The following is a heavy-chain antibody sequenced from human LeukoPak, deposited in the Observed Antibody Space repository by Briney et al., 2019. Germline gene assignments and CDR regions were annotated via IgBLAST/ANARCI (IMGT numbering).Heavy chain of an antibody. Sequence: PGGSLRLSCAASGFTFSSYSMNWVRQAPGKGLEWVSYISSSSSTIYYADSVKGRFTISRDNAKNSLYLQMNSLRAEDTAVYYCARDLAPPLIAVAGTWGIDYWGQGTLVTVSS. CDR1: GFTFSSYS. V-gene: IGHV3-48*01. J-gene: IGHJ4*02. D-gene: IGHD6-19*01. CDR2: ISSSSSTI. CDR3: ARDLAPPLIAVAGTWGIDY.